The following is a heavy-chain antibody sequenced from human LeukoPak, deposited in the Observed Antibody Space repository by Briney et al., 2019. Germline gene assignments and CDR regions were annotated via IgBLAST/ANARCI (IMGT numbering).Heavy chain of an antibody. J-gene: IGHJ6*03. CDR3: ARLPHYYYYYYMDV. V-gene: IGHV4-34*01. CDR1: GGSFSGYY. Sequence: KPSETLSLTCAVYGGSFSGYYWSWIRQPPGKGLEWIGEINHSGSTNYNPSLKSRVTISVDTSKNQFSLKLSSVTAADTAVYYCARLPHYYYYYYMDVWGKGTTVTVSS. CDR2: INHSGST.